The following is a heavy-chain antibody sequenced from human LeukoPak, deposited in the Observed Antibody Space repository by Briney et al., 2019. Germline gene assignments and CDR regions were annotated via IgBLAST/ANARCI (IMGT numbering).Heavy chain of an antibody. CDR2: IYYSGST. D-gene: IGHD6-19*01. Sequence: PSETLSLTCTVSSGSISTSNYYWGWVRQPPGKGLEWIATIYYSGSTYYNASLKSRSTIAVDTSKSQFSLKLSSVTAADTAVYYCARVPEQWLKTLFDYWGQGTLVTVSS. CDR3: ARVPEQWLKTLFDY. V-gene: IGHV4-39*01. J-gene: IGHJ4*02. CDR1: SGSISTSNYY.